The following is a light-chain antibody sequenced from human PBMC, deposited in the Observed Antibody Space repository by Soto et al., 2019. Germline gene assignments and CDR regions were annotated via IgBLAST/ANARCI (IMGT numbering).Light chain of an antibody. CDR2: EVS. Sequence: QSVLTQPASVSGSPGQSITISCTGTSSDIGAYNYVSWYQQHPGRAPKLMVYEVSDRPSGVSNRFSGSKSGNSASLTISGLQAEDEADYYCTSYTTSSTLSYVFGTGTRLPS. V-gene: IGLV2-14*01. CDR1: SSDIGAYNY. J-gene: IGLJ1*01. CDR3: TSYTTSSTLSYV.